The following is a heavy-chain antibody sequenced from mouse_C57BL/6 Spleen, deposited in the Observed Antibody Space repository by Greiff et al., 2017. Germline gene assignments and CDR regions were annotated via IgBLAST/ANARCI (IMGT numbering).Heavy chain of an antibody. V-gene: IGHV1-78*01. D-gene: IGHD1-1*01. CDR2: IYPRDGST. Sequence: VQLQQSDAELVKPGASVKISCKASGYTFTDHTIHWMKQRPEQGLEWIGYIYPRDGSTKYNEKFKGKATLTADKSSSTAYMQLNSLTSEDSAVYFCEGYYGSSPFAYWGQGTLVTVSA. CDR1: GYTFTDHT. J-gene: IGHJ3*01. CDR3: EGYYGSSPFAY.